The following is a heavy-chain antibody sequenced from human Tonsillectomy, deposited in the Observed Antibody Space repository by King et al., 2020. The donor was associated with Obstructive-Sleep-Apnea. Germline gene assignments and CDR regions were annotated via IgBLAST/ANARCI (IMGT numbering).Heavy chain of an antibody. D-gene: IGHD2-15*01. V-gene: IGHV4-30-4*01. Sequence: VQLQESGPGLVKPSQTLSLTCTVSGDSISRGDYYWSWIRQPPGKGLEGIGYIYNSGNSYYKPSLKSRVTISVDTSKNQFSLKLSSVTAADTAVYYCAREYCSGGSCSLAYWGQGTLVTVSS. J-gene: IGHJ4*02. CDR1: GDSISRGDYY. CDR3: AREYCSGGSCSLAY. CDR2: IYNSGNS.